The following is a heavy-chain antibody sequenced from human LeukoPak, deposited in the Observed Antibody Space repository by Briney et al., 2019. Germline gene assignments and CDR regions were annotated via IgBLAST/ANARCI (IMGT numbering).Heavy chain of an antibody. V-gene: IGHV3-48*01. J-gene: IGHJ4*02. CDR1: GFTFSSYS. Sequence: GGSLRLSCAASGFTFSSYSMNWVRQAPGKGLEWVSYISSSDSILYYADSVKGRFTISRDNSKNTLYLQMNSLRAEDTAVYYCARDLIQLWLRGFIGYWGQGTLVTVSS. CDR2: ISSSDSIL. D-gene: IGHD5-18*01. CDR3: ARDLIQLWLRGFIGY.